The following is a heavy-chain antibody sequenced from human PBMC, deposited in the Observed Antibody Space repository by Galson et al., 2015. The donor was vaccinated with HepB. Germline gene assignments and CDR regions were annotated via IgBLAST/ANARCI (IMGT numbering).Heavy chain of an antibody. V-gene: IGHV3-23*01. CDR2: ISGSGGSA. J-gene: IGHJ3*02. CDR1: GFTFSSYA. CDR3: AKVLGSGRRIWGSYRSPGGTFDI. Sequence: SLRLSCAASGFTFSSYAMTWVRQAPGKGLEWVSTISGSGGSAYYAESVKGRFTISRDNSKNTLYLQMNSLRAEDTAVYYCAKVLGSGRRIWGSYRSPGGTFDIWGQGTVVTVSS. D-gene: IGHD3-16*02.